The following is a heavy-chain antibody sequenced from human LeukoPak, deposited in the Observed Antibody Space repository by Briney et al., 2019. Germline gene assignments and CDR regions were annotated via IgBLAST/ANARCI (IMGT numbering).Heavy chain of an antibody. CDR2: IYPSGST. J-gene: IGHJ4*02. D-gene: IGHD5-24*01. V-gene: IGHV4-4*07. Sequence: PSETLSLTCTVSGGSISSYYWSWIRQPAGKGLEWIGRIYPSGSTNYNPSLKSRVTMSVDTSKNQFSLKLTSLTAADTAVYYCARVIRYVDGYRVYNFDYWGQGTLVTVSS. CDR3: ARVIRYVDGYRVYNFDY. CDR1: GGSISSYY.